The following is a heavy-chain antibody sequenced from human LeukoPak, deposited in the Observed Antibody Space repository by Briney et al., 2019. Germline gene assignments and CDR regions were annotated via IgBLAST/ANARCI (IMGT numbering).Heavy chain of an antibody. CDR2: ISAYNGNT. CDR3: AREEESSSSWYTWYNWFDP. Sequence: GASVKVSCKASGYTFTSYGISWVRQAPGQGLEWMGWISAYNGNTSYAQKLQGRVTMTTDTSTSTAYMELRSLRSEDTAVYYCAREEESSSSWYTWYNWFDPWGQGTLVTVSS. V-gene: IGHV1-18*01. D-gene: IGHD6-13*01. CDR1: GYTFTSYG. J-gene: IGHJ5*02.